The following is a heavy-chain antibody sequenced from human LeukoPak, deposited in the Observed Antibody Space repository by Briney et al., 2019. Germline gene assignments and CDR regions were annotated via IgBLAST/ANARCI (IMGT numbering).Heavy chain of an antibody. CDR3: ARSTVTTGWFDP. CDR2: INPNSGGT. V-gene: IGHV1-2*02. J-gene: IGHJ5*02. Sequence: GASVKVSCKASGYTFTGYYMHWVRQAPGQGLEWMGWINPNSGGTNYAQKFQGRVTMTRDTSISTAYMELSKLRSDDTAVYYCARSTVTTGWFDPWGQGTLVTVSS. D-gene: IGHD4-17*01. CDR1: GYTFTGYY.